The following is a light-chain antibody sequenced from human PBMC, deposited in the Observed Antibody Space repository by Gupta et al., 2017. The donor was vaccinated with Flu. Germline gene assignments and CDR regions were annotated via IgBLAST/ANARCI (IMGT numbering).Light chain of an antibody. V-gene: IGKV3-20*01. CDR1: QSLSNNY. CDR2: GAS. Sequence: GTLSLSPGERATLSCRASQSLSNNYVAWYQQKPGQSPRLLIYGASSRATGIADRFGGSGPGTDFTLTISGLEAEDFAVYYCQQYDTSPLTFGGGTKVEIK. J-gene: IGKJ4*01. CDR3: QQYDTSPLT.